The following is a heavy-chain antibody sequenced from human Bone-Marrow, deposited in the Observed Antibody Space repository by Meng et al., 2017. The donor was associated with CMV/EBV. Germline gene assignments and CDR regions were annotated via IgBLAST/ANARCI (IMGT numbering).Heavy chain of an antibody. V-gene: IGHV4-34*01. CDR1: GGSFSGYY. Sequence: VYGGSFSGYYGSWIRQPPGKGLEWIGEINHSGSTNYNPSLKRRVTISVDTSKNQFSLKLSSVTAADTAVYYCARGPDSSGYYPSWGYWGQGTLVTVSS. D-gene: IGHD3-22*01. CDR2: INHSGST. J-gene: IGHJ4*02. CDR3: ARGPDSSGYYPSWGY.